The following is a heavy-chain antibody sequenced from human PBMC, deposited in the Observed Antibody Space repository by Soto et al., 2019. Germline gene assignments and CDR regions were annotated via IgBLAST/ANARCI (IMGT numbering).Heavy chain of an antibody. Sequence: QVQLVQSGAEVKKPGSSVKVSCKASGGTFSSYAISWVRQAPGQGLEWMGGIIPIFGTANYAQKFQGRVTITADESTSTAYMELSSLRSVYTAVYFCASSKRDSSGYYLGVYWYFDLWGRGTLVTVSS. V-gene: IGHV1-69*01. D-gene: IGHD3-22*01. CDR2: IIPIFGTA. CDR3: ASSKRDSSGYYLGVYWYFDL. CDR1: GGTFSSYA. J-gene: IGHJ2*01.